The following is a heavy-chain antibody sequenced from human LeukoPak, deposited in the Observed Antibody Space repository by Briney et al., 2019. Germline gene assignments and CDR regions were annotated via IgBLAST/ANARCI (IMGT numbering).Heavy chain of an antibody. CDR3: ARSERYNSGWYFYFDY. CDR1: VGSISTYY. Sequence: SETLSLTCTGSVGSISTYYWSWIRQPPGKGLEWIGYIYYSGSTNYNPSLKSRVTISVDTSKNQFSLNLSSVTAADTAVYYCARSERYNSGWYFYFDYWGQGTLVTVSS. CDR2: IYYSGST. J-gene: IGHJ4*02. V-gene: IGHV4-59*01. D-gene: IGHD6-19*01.